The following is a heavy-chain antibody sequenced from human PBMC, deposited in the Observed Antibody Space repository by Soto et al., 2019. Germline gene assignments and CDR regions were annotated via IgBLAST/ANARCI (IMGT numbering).Heavy chain of an antibody. CDR1: GYSFTNFH. CDR2: IDPSGGST. V-gene: IGHV1-46*03. Sequence: GASVKVSCKASGYSFTNFHIHWVRQAPGQGLEWMGMIDPSGGSTSYAQKFQGRVTMTRDTSTSTVYMELSSLRSEDTAVYYCARGHYYDSSGYYHTPYDYWGQGTLVTVSS. J-gene: IGHJ4*02. D-gene: IGHD3-22*01. CDR3: ARGHYYDSSGYYHTPYDY.